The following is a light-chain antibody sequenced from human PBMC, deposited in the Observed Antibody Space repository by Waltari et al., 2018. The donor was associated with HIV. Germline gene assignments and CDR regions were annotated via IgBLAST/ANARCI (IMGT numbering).Light chain of an antibody. CDR2: EVS. Sequence: QSALTQPASVSGSPGQSITISCTGTSSDVGGYNYVSWYQQHPGKAPKLMNYEVSNRPSGVSKRFAGSKSGNTASLTISGLQAEDEADYYCSSYTSSSTLVFGTGTKVTVL. J-gene: IGLJ1*01. V-gene: IGLV2-14*01. CDR1: SSDVGGYNY. CDR3: SSYTSSSTLV.